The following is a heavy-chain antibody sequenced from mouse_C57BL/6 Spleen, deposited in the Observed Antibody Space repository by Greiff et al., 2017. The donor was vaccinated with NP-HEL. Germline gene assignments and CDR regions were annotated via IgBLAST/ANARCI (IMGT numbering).Heavy chain of an antibody. CDR1: GFTFSDYG. CDR3: ARAYSKAMDY. J-gene: IGHJ4*01. D-gene: IGHD2-5*01. Sequence: EVKLQESGGGLVKPGGSLKLSCAASGFTFSDYGMHWVRQAPEKGLEWVAYISSGSSTIYYADTVKGRFTISRDNAKNTLFLQMTSLRSEDTAMYYCARAYSKAMDYWGQGTSVTVSS. CDR2: ISSGSSTI. V-gene: IGHV5-17*01.